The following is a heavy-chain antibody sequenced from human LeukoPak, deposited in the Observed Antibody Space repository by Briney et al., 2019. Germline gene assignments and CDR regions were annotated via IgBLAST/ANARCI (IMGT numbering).Heavy chain of an antibody. V-gene: IGHV4-31*03. Sequence: SQTLSLTCTVSGGSISSGGCYWSWIRPHPGKGLEWIGYIYYSGSTYYNPSLKSRVTISVDTSKNQFSLKLSSVTAADTAVYYCAGSSQDLWFGELLPRDLDVWGKGTTVTVSS. CDR2: IYYSGST. J-gene: IGHJ6*04. CDR1: GGSISSGGCY. D-gene: IGHD3-10*01. CDR3: AGSSQDLWFGELLPRDLDV.